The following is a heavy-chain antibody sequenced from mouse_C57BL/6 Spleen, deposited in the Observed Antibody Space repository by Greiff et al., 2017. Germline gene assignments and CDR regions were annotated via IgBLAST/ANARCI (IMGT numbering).Heavy chain of an antibody. Sequence: QVQLQQPGAELVRPGSSVKLSCKASGYTFTSYWMHWVKQRPIQGLEWIGNIDPSDSETNYNQKFKDKATLTVDKSSSTAYMQLSILTSEDSAVYYGAKRPAYYGSGDGRFDVWGTGTTVTVSS. J-gene: IGHJ1*03. CDR3: AKRPAYYGSGDGRFDV. CDR2: IDPSDSET. V-gene: IGHV1-52*01. CDR1: GYTFTSYW. D-gene: IGHD1-1*01.